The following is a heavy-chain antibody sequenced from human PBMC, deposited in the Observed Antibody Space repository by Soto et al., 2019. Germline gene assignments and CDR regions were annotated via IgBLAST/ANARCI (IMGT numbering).Heavy chain of an antibody. CDR1: GYTLTELS. Sequence: QVQLVQSGAEVKKPGASVKVSCKVSGYTLTELSMHWVRQAPGKGLEWMGGFDTEDGETIYAQKFQGRVTMTEDTSTDTAYMELSSLRSEDTAVYYCAITTGTTGDEPEDAFDIWGQGTMVTVSS. CDR2: FDTEDGET. J-gene: IGHJ3*02. CDR3: AITTGTTGDEPEDAFDI. V-gene: IGHV1-24*01. D-gene: IGHD1-7*01.